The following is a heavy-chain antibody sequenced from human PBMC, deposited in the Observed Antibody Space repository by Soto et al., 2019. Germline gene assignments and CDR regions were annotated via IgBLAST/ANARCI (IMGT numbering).Heavy chain of an antibody. CDR1: GGSIIPYY. D-gene: IGHD2-2*02. Sequence: SVPMSLTCTVSGGSIIPYYLSWIRKPPGKGLEWIAYIYHSGSTNYKASLKSRVTMSVDTSKNQFSLKLSSLTAADTAVYYCARAIYGAPYYFDYWGQGTLVTVSS. V-gene: IGHV4-59*01. J-gene: IGHJ4*02. CDR2: IYHSGST. CDR3: ARAIYGAPYYFDY.